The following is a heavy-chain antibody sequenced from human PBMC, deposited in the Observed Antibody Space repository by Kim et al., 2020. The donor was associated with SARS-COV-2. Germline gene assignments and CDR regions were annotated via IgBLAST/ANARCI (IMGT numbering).Heavy chain of an antibody. CDR3: TTDWGSSSSWPNFDY. Sequence: APVKGRLTISRDDSKNTLYLQMNSLTTEDTAVYYCTTDWGSSSSWPNFDYWGQGTLVTVSS. D-gene: IGHD6-13*01. J-gene: IGHJ4*02. V-gene: IGHV3-15*01.